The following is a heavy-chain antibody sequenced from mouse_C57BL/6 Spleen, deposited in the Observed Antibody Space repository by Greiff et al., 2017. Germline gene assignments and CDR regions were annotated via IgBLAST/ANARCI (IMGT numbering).Heavy chain of an antibody. CDR1: GYTFTNYW. Sequence: QVQLQQSGAELVRPGTSVKMSCKASGYTFTNYWIGWAKQRPGHGLEWIGDIYPGGGYTNYNEKFKGKATLTADKSSSTAYMQFSSLTSEDSAIYYCARGGLLREGYAMDYWGQGTSVTVSS. CDR2: IYPGGGYT. CDR3: ARGGLLREGYAMDY. V-gene: IGHV1-63*01. D-gene: IGHD2-3*01. J-gene: IGHJ4*01.